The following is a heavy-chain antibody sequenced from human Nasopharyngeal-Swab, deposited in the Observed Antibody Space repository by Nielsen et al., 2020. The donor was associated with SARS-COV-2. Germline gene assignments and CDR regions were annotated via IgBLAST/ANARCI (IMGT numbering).Heavy chain of an antibody. J-gene: IGHJ4*02. Sequence: WIRQPPGKGLEWIGYIYYSGSTNYNPSLKSRVTISVDTSKNQFSLKLSSVTAADTAVYYCARCGGDCLKTPTLYYFDCWGQGTLVTVSS. D-gene: IGHD2-21*02. CDR3: ARCGGDCLKTPTLYYFDC. CDR2: IYYSGST. V-gene: IGHV4-59*01.